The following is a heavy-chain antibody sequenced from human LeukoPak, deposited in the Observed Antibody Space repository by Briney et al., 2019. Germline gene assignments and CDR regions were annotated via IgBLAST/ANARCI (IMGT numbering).Heavy chain of an antibody. V-gene: IGHV3-30*18. CDR3: AKPVSYYDSSGYPFDY. CDR1: GFTFSSYG. CDR2: ISYDGSNK. J-gene: IGHJ4*02. Sequence: PGGSLRLSCAASGFTFSSYGMHWVRQAPGQGLGWVAVISYDGSNKYYADSVKGRFTISRDNSKNTLYLQMNSLRAEDTAVYYCAKPVSYYDSSGYPFDYWGQGTLVTVSS. D-gene: IGHD3-22*01.